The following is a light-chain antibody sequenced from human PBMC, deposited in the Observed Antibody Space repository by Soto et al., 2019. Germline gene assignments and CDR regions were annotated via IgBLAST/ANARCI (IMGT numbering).Light chain of an antibody. CDR1: QSISSY. V-gene: IGKV1-39*01. Sequence: DIQMTQSPSSLSASVGDRVTITCRASQSISSYLNWYQQKPGKAPKLLIYAASSLQSGVPSRFSGSGSGTYFTFTISILQPEDFATYYCQQSYSTPRTFGQGTKVDIK. CDR3: QQSYSTPRT. CDR2: AAS. J-gene: IGKJ1*01.